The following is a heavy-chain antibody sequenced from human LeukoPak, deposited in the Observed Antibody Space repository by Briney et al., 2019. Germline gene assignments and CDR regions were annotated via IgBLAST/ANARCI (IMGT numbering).Heavy chain of an antibody. CDR2: IKQDGSEK. V-gene: IGHV3-7*01. CDR3: ARTPSGSGNFFDY. CDR1: GFTFSSYW. Sequence: PGGSLRLSCAASGFTFSSYWMSWVRQAPGKGLEWVANIKQDGSEKYYVDSVKGRFTISRDNSRNILYLQMSSLRAEDTAIYYCARTPSGSGNFFDYWGQGAPVTVSS. J-gene: IGHJ4*02. D-gene: IGHD3-10*01.